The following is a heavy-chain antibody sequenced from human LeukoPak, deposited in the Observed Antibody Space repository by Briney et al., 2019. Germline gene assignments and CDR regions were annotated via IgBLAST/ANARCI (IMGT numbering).Heavy chain of an antibody. CDR1: GYSISSGYY. D-gene: IGHD1-14*01. J-gene: IGHJ3*02. CDR2: IYHSGST. CDR3: ARGGAEVWDAFDI. Sequence: SETLSLTCTVSGYSISSGYYWGWIRQPPGKGLEWIGSIYHSGSTYYNPSLKSRVTISVDTSKNQFSLKLSSVTAADTAVYYCARGGAEVWDAFDIWGQGTMVTVSS. V-gene: IGHV4-38-2*02.